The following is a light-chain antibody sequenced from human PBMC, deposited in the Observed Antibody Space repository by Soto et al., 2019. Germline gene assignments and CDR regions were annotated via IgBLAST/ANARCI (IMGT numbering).Light chain of an antibody. V-gene: IGKV1-33*01. CDR2: DAY. Sequence: DIQMTQSPHSLSASVGDRVTMTCQASQDIGNSLNWYQHKPGKAPKLVIYDAYNLETWVPSTFSGSGYGTDFTFTISSLRPEDIATYYCQKSDHLPLFGPGTKVDIK. CDR3: QKSDHLPL. CDR1: QDIGNS. J-gene: IGKJ3*01.